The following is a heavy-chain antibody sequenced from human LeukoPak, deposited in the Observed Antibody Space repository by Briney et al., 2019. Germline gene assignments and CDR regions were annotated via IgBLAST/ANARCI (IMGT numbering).Heavy chain of an antibody. D-gene: IGHD3-10*01. V-gene: IGHV4-34*01. CDR2: INHSGST. J-gene: IGHJ6*02. Sequence: SETLSLTCVVYGGSFSGYYWSWIRQPPGKGLEWIGEINHSGSTNYNPSLKSRVTISVDTSKNQFSLKLSSVTAADTAVYYCARGGYGSGSYDYGMDVWGQGTTVTVSS. CDR1: GGSFSGYY. CDR3: ARGGYGSGSYDYGMDV.